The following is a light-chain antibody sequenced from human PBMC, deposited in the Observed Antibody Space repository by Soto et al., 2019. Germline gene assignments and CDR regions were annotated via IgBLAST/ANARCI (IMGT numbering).Light chain of an antibody. CDR3: QQSFSVPYT. V-gene: IGKV1-39*01. CDR1: ETITSY. CDR2: AAS. Sequence: DIQMTQSPSSLSASVGDRVTITCRASETITSYLNWCQQRPGKAPKVLIYAASTLQSGVPSRFSGSGSGTDFTLTISSLQPEDFATYYCQQSFSVPYTFGQGTILEIK. J-gene: IGKJ2*01.